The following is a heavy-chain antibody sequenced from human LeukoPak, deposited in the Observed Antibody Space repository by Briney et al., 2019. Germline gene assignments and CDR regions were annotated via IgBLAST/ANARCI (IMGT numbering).Heavy chain of an antibody. CDR2: ISYDGSNK. Sequence: PGGSLRLSCAASGFTFSSYAMHWVRQAPGKGLEWVAVISYDGSNKYYADSVKGRFTISRDNSKNTLYLQMNSLRAEGTAVYYCAREEVAAAGPVGFDYWGQGTLVTVSS. CDR1: GFTFSSYA. D-gene: IGHD6-13*01. J-gene: IGHJ4*02. CDR3: AREEVAAAGPVGFDY. V-gene: IGHV3-30*04.